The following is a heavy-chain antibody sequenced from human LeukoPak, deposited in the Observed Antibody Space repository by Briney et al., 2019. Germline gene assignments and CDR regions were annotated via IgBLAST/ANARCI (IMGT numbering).Heavy chain of an antibody. D-gene: IGHD3-22*01. CDR1: GFTFSSYS. CDR2: ISSSSSTI. Sequence: GGSLRLSCAASGFTFSSYSMNWVRQAPGKGLEWVSSISSSSSTIYYADSVKGRFTISRDNAKNSLYLQMNSLRAEDTAVYYCARDCDPYYYDSSGFHWGQGTLVTVSS. CDR3: ARDCDPYYYDSSGFH. J-gene: IGHJ4*02. V-gene: IGHV3-48*01.